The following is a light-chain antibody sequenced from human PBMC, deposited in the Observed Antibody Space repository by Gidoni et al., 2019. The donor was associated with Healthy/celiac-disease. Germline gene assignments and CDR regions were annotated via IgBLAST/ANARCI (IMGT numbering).Light chain of an antibody. V-gene: IGKV3-20*01. CDR2: GAS. Sequence: EIVLTQSPGTLSLSPGERATLSCRASQSVSSSYLAWYQQKPGQAPRLLIYGASSRATGIPDRFSGSGSGTDFTLTISRLEPEDVAVYYCQQYGSSREYTFGQGTKLEIK. CDR1: QSVSSSY. CDR3: QQYGSSREYT. J-gene: IGKJ2*01.